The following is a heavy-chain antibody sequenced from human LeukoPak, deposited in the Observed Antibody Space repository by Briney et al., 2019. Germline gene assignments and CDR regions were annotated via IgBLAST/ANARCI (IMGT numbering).Heavy chain of an antibody. Sequence: VASVKVSCKASGYTFTGYYMHWVRQAPGQGLEWMGRINPNSGGTNYAQKFQSRVTMTRDTSISTAYMDLSRLRSDDTAVYHCAREPLDSSSWSYYFDYWGQGTLVTVSS. CDR1: GYTFTGYY. D-gene: IGHD6-13*01. J-gene: IGHJ4*02. CDR3: AREPLDSSSWSYYFDY. V-gene: IGHV1-2*06. CDR2: INPNSGGT.